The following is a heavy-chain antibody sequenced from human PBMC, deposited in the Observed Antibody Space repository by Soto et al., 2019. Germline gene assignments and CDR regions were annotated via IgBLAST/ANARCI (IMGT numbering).Heavy chain of an antibody. Sequence: EVQLLESGGGLVQPGGSLRLSCAASGFIFSSYAMIWVRQAPGKGLEWVSGISGSGGSIFYADSVKGRFTISRDNSKNTLYLQMNSLRAEDTAVYYCAKGEYGPFDYWGQGTLVTVSS. J-gene: IGHJ4*02. V-gene: IGHV3-23*01. CDR3: AKGEYGPFDY. D-gene: IGHD3-10*01. CDR2: ISGSGGSI. CDR1: GFIFSSYA.